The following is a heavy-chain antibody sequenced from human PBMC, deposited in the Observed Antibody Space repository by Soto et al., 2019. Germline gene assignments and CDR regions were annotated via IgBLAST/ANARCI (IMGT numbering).Heavy chain of an antibody. CDR2: IKEDGSDK. J-gene: IGHJ4*02. CDR1: GHTFKGLTFSRYW. CDR3: ASENWYYFDN. V-gene: IGHV3-7*01. Sequence: QLVESGGGLVQPGGSLRLSCAAYGHTFKGLTFSRYWMSWVRQAPGKGLEWVANIKEDGSDKYYVDSVKGRFTISRDNAKNALFLQMNSLRAEDSALYYCASENWYYFDNWGQGILVTGSS. D-gene: IGHD1-20*01.